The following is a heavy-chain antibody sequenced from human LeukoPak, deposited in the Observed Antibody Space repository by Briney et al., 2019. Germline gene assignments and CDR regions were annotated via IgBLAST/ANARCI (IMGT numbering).Heavy chain of an antibody. D-gene: IGHD6-19*01. Sequence: SGTLSLTCTVSGGSISSYYWSWIRQPPGKGLEWIGYIYYSGSTNYNLSLKSRVTISVDTSKNQFSLKLSSVTAADTAVYYCARQSVNACHIWGQGTMVTVSS. V-gene: IGHV4-59*08. J-gene: IGHJ3*02. CDR3: ARQSVNACHI. CDR2: IYYSGST. CDR1: GGSISSYY.